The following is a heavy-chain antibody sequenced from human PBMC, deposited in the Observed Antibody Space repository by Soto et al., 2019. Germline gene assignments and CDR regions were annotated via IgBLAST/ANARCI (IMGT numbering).Heavy chain of an antibody. J-gene: IGHJ5*02. Sequence: KPSETLSLTCTVSGGSISSGDYYWSWIRQPPGKGLEWIGYIYYSGSTYYNPSLKSRVTISVDTSKNQFSLKLSSVTAADTAVYYCARNSGYEGLRFDPWGQGTLVTVS. CDR2: IYYSGST. CDR3: ARNSGYEGLRFDP. CDR1: GGSISSGDYY. V-gene: IGHV4-30-4*01. D-gene: IGHD5-12*01.